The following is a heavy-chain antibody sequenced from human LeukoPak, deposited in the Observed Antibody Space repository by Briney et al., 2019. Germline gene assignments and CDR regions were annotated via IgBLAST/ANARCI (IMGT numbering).Heavy chain of an antibody. V-gene: IGHV5-51*01. CDR1: EYSFPNSC. D-gene: IGHD6-13*01. J-gene: IGHJ4*02. CDR3: AIGRGGEQLGDY. CDR2: IYPDDSDT. Sequence: GESLKISCKHSEYSFPNSCIGWVRQLPGKDLDWMGIIYPDDSDTRYSPSFQGQVTISAEKSISTAYLQWSSLKASDTAMYYCAIGRGGEQLGDYWGQGTLVTVSS.